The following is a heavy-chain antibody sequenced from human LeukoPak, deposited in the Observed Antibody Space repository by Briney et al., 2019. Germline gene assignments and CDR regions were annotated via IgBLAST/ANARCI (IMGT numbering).Heavy chain of an antibody. CDR2: VYPGDSDT. V-gene: IGHV5-51*01. D-gene: IGHD1-26*01. J-gene: IGHJ3*02. CDR3: ARSGSLGAFDI. CDR1: GYSFSSYW. Sequence: GESLMISCKGSGYSFSSYWIGWVRQVPRKGLEWMGIVYPGDSDTRYNPSFQGQVTISADKSISTAYLQCSLKASDTAMYYCARSGSLGAFDIWGQGTMVTVSS.